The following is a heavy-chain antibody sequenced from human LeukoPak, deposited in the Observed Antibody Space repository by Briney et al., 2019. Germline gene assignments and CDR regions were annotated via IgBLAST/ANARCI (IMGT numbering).Heavy chain of an antibody. CDR2: INPNSGGT. V-gene: IGHV1-2*02. CDR1: GYTFTGYY. J-gene: IGHJ4*02. Sequence: GASVKVSCKASGYTFTGYYMHWVRQAPGRGLEWMGWINPNSGGTNYAQKFQGRVTMTRDTSISTAYMELSRLRSDDTAVYYCARVSNRRITMVRGRDFDYWGQGTLVTVSS. CDR3: ARVSNRRITMVRGRDFDY. D-gene: IGHD3-10*01.